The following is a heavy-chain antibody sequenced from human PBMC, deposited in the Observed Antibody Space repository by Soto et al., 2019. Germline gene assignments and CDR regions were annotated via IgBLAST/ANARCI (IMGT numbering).Heavy chain of an antibody. J-gene: IGHJ6*02. CDR3: ARHGPGLFRKWLRLHLGMAV. CDR2: IYPGDSDT. V-gene: IGHV5-51*01. Sequence: PGESLKISCKVSGYSFTSYWIGWVRQMPGKGLEWMGIIYPGDSDTRYSPSFQGQVTISADKSISTAYLQWSSLKASDTAMYYCARHGPGLFRKWLRLHLGMAVWGQGTTVTVSS. D-gene: IGHD5-12*01. CDR1: GYSFTSYW.